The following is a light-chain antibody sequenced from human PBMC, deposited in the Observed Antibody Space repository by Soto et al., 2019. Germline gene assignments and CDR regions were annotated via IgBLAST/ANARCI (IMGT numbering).Light chain of an antibody. V-gene: IGKV3-20*01. CDR3: QQYGDSPLT. CDR2: GAS. Sequence: EIVMTQSPGTLSLSPGERATLSCRASQTVSGNYVAWYQQQPGQTPRLLIYGASSRATDIPDRFSGSGSGTDFTLTITRLEPDDFAVYHCQQYGDSPLTFGQGPKV. J-gene: IGKJ4*01. CDR1: QTVSGNY.